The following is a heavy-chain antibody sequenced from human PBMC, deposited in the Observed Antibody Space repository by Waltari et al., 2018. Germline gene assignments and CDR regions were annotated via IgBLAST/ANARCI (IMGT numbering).Heavy chain of an antibody. D-gene: IGHD6-13*01. CDR3: ARGIGEAAAGNFDY. J-gene: IGHJ4*02. Sequence: QVQLQESGPGLVKPSETLSLTCAVSGYSISSGYYWSWIRQPPGEGLEWIGCMHHSGSTNYNPSLKSRVTISVDTSKNQFSLKLSSVTAADTAVYYCARGIGEAAAGNFDYWGQGTLVTVSS. CDR1: GYSISSGYY. V-gene: IGHV4-38-2*01. CDR2: MHHSGST.